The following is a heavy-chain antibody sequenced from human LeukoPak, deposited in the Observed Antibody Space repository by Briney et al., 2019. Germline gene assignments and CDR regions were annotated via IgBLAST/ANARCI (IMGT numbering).Heavy chain of an antibody. CDR1: EFTFSSYN. CDR2: ISSSGSYI. Sequence: GGSLRLSCEASEFTFSSYNMNWVRQAPGKGLEWVSSISSSGSYIYYADAVKGRFTISRDSAKNSLYLQMNSLRAEDTAVYYCAREIFWSGYYSNLHFDYWGRGTQVTVSS. J-gene: IGHJ4*02. V-gene: IGHV3-21*01. CDR3: AREIFWSGYYSNLHFDY. D-gene: IGHD3-3*01.